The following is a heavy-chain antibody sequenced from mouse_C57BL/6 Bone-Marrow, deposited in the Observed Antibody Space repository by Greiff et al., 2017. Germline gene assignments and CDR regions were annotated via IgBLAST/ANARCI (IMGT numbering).Heavy chain of an antibody. Sequence: EVKLVESEGGLVQPGSSMKLSCTASGFTFSDYYMAWVRQVPEKGLEWVANINYDGSSTYYLDSLKSRFIISRDNAKNILYLQMSSLKSEDTATYYCARESNYYGYSWFAYWGQGTLVTVSA. V-gene: IGHV5-16*01. CDR3: ARESNYYGYSWFAY. CDR1: GFTFSDYY. CDR2: INYDGSST. D-gene: IGHD2-14*01. J-gene: IGHJ3*01.